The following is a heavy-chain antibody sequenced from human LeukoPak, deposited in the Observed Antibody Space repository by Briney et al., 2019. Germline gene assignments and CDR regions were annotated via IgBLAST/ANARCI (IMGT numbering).Heavy chain of an antibody. V-gene: IGHV1-69*05. CDR1: GGTFSSYA. Sequence: GASVKVSCKASGGTFSSYAISWVRQAPGQGLEWVGGIIPIFGTANYAQKFQGRVTITTDESTSTAYMELSSLRSEDTAVYYCARDTREVVPAAIGGDAFDIWGQGTMVTVSS. J-gene: IGHJ3*02. CDR2: IIPIFGTA. CDR3: ARDTREVVPAAIGGDAFDI. D-gene: IGHD2-2*02.